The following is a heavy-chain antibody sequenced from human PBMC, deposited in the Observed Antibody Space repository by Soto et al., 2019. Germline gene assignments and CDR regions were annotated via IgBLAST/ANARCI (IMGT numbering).Heavy chain of an antibody. CDR2: ISYDGSNK. CDR1: GFTFSSYA. J-gene: IGHJ4*02. V-gene: IGHV3-30-3*01. Sequence: QAGGSLRLSCAASGFTFSSYAMHWVRQAPGKGLEWVAVISYDGSNKYYADSVKGRFTISRDNSKNTLYLQMNSLRAEDTAVYYCARDGGSYFNRLDYWGQGTLVTVSS. CDR3: ARDGGSYFNRLDY. D-gene: IGHD1-26*01.